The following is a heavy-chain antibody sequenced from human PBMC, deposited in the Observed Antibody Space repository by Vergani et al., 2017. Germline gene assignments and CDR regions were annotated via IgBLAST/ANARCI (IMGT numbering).Heavy chain of an antibody. CDR2: IIPIFGTA. V-gene: IGHV1-69*18. J-gene: IGHJ6*02. CDR1: GYTFTSYY. D-gene: IGHD1-26*01. Sequence: QVQLVQSGAEVKKPGASVKVSCKASGYTFTSYYMHWVRQAPGQGLEWMGRIIPIFGTANYAQKFQGRVTITADESTSTAYMELRSLRSDDTAVYYCARDGIVGATPIYFYGMDVWGQGTTVTVSS. CDR3: ARDGIVGATPIYFYGMDV.